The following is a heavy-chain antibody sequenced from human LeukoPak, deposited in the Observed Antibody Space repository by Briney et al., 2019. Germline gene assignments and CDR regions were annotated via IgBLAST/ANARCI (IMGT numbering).Heavy chain of an antibody. Sequence: GGSLRLSCAASGFTLSYYNMNWVRQAPGKGLEWVSSISSRSSYIYYADSVKGRFTISRDNAKNSLYLQMNSLRADDTAVYYCARETPDGYDYWGQGTLVTVSS. CDR2: ISSRSSYI. CDR1: GFTLSYYN. V-gene: IGHV3-21*01. CDR3: ARETPDGYDY. J-gene: IGHJ4*02. D-gene: IGHD5-24*01.